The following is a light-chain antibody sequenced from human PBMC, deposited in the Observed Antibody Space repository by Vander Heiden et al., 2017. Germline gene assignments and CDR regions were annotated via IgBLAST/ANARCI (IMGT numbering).Light chain of an antibody. CDR2: DAS. Sequence: GLTRSPASLSLSPGEGAPLSCRSSQGVASYLPWYHKKPGKAPRLLIYDASNRATGVPARFSGSGSERDFTLTISSLEPEDFSIYYCQQSSNWPAAFGGGTMVEIK. CDR1: QGVASY. J-gene: IGKJ4*01. V-gene: IGKV3-11*02. CDR3: QQSSNWPAA.